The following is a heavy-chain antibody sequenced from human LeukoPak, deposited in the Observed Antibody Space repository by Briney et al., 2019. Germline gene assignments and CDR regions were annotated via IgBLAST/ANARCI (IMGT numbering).Heavy chain of an antibody. CDR3: ARVRTPTGAFDI. CDR1: GGSISSYY. V-gene: IGHV4-59*01. D-gene: IGHD1-14*01. Sequence: SETLSLTCTVSGGSISSYYWSWIRQPPGKGLEWIGYIYYSGSTNYNPSLKSRVTISVDTSKNQFSLKLSSVTAADTAVYYCARVRTPTGAFDIWGQGTTVTVSS. J-gene: IGHJ3*02. CDR2: IYYSGST.